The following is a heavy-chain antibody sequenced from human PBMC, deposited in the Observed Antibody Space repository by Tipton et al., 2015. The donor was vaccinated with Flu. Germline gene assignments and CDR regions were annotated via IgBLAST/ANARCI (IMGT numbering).Heavy chain of an antibody. CDR2: ISSSSSTI. CDR3: AKTYYDFWSGYLGELGSDY. J-gene: IGHJ4*02. D-gene: IGHD3-3*01. CDR1: GFTFSSYS. Sequence: GSLRLSCAASGFTFSSYSMNWVRQAPGKGLEWASYISSSSSTIYYADSVKGRFTISRDNAKNSLYLQMNSLRAEDTAVYYCAKTYYDFWSGYLGELGSDYWGQGTLVTVSS. V-gene: IGHV3-48*01.